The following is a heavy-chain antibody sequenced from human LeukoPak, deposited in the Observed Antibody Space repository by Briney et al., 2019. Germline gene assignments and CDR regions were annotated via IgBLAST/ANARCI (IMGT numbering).Heavy chain of an antibody. V-gene: IGHV1-18*01. CDR3: ARGRWSATTASYYLDF. CDR2: LSAYNGNT. CDR1: GYTFTSYG. Sequence: ASVKVSCKASGYTFTSYGISWVRQAPGQGLEWMGWLSAYNGNTNYAQKLQGRVTITRDTSASTAYMELSSLTSEDTAVYYCARGRWSATTASYYLDFWGQGTLVTVSS. J-gene: IGHJ4*02. D-gene: IGHD5-24*01.